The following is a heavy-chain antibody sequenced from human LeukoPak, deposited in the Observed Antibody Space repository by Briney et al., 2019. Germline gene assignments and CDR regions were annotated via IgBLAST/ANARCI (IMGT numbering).Heavy chain of an antibody. J-gene: IGHJ4*02. V-gene: IGHV1-2*02. CDR1: GYTFTGYY. CDR2: INPNSGGT. Sequence: ASVKVSCKASGYTFTGYYMHWVRQAPGQGLEWMGWINPNSGGTNYAQKFQGRVTMTRDTSISTAYMEPSRLRSDDTAVYYCARVPPCSSTSCYATPFDYWGQGTLVTVSS. D-gene: IGHD2-2*01. CDR3: ARVPPCSSTSCYATPFDY.